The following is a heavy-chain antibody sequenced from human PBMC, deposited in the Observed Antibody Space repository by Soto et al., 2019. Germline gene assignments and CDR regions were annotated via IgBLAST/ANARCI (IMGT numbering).Heavy chain of an antibody. V-gene: IGHV1-69*13. CDR1: GGTFSSYA. Sequence: ASVKVSCKASGGTFSSYAISWVRQAPGQGLEWMGGIIPIFGTANYAQKFQGRVTITADESTSTAYMELNSLRAEDTAVYYCAKGAPRYYGSGSYYKYYFDYWGQGTLVTVSS. J-gene: IGHJ4*02. CDR3: AKGAPRYYGSGSYYKYYFDY. D-gene: IGHD3-10*01. CDR2: IIPIFGTA.